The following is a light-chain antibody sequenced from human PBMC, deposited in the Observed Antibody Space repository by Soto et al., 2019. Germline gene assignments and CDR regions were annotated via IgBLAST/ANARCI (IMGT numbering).Light chain of an antibody. Sequence: DIQLTQSPSSLYASVGDRVTITCRASQAISSYLAWYQQKPGKVPELLIYATSTLQSGAPSRFSGSGSGTEFTLTISSLQAEDVATYYCQKYNHAPTFGGGTKVEIK. V-gene: IGKV1-27*01. CDR1: QAISSY. CDR2: ATS. J-gene: IGKJ4*01. CDR3: QKYNHAPT.